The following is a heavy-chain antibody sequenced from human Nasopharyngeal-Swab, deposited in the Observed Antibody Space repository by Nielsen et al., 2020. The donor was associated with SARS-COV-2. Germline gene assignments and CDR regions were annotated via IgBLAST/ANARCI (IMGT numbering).Heavy chain of an antibody. D-gene: IGHD2-2*01. V-gene: IGHV4-39*01. J-gene: IGHJ5*02. CDR3: ARQGYCSSTSCDNWFDP. Sequence: WTRQPPGKGLEWIGSIYYSGSTYYNPSLKSRVTISVDTSKNQFSLKLSSVTAADTAVYYCARQGYCSSTSCDNWFDPWGQGTLVTVSS. CDR2: IYYSGST.